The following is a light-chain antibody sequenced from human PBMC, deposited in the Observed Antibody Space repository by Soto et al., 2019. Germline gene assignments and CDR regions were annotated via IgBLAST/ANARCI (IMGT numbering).Light chain of an antibody. J-gene: IGKJ1*01. CDR2: KAS. V-gene: IGKV1-5*03. CDR3: QQYDNLWT. CDR1: QTISSW. Sequence: DIQVTQSPSTLSGSVGDRVTITCRASQTISSWLAWYQQKPGKAPKLLIYKASTLKSGVPSRFSGSGSGTDFTFTISSLQPEDIATYYCQQYDNLWTFGQGTKVDIK.